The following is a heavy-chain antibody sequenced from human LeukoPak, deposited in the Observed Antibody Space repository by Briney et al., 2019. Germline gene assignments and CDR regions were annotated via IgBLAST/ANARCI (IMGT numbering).Heavy chain of an antibody. CDR1: GYTFTSYA. CDR3: ARDRTYNWFDP. V-gene: IGHV1-3*01. CDR2: INAGNGNT. Sequence: ASVKVSCTAPGYTFTSYAMHWVRQAPGQRLEWMGWINAGNGNTKYSQKFQGRVTITRDTSASTAYMELSSLRSEDTAVYYCARDRTYNWFDPWGQGTLVTVSS. J-gene: IGHJ5*02.